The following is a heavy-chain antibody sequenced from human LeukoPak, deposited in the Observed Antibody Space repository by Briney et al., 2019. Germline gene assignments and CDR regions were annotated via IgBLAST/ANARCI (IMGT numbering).Heavy chain of an antibody. J-gene: IGHJ4*02. CDR3: ARGRTGAAARDF. D-gene: IGHD2-2*01. Sequence: SETLSLTCAVYGGSFSGHYWTWIRQAPGKGLEWIGESTHTGSTNYNPSLKSRVTISVDTSKNQFSLKLTSVSAADTAVYHCARGRTGAAARDFWGPGTLVTVSS. V-gene: IGHV4-34*01. CDR2: STHTGST. CDR1: GGSFSGHY.